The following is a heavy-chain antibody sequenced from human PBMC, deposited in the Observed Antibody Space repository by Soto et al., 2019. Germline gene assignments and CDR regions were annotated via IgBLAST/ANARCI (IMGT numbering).Heavy chain of an antibody. CDR1: GYSFTSYW. CDR3: ARHTGLTSFGVEGPAFDI. D-gene: IGHD3-3*01. J-gene: IGHJ3*02. CDR2: IYPGDSDT. V-gene: IGHV5-51*01. Sequence: GESLKISCKGSGYSFTSYWIGWVRQMPGKGLEWMGIIYPGDSDTRYSPSFQGQVTISADKSISTAYLQWSSLKASDPAMYYCARHTGLTSFGVEGPAFDIWGQGTMVTVSS.